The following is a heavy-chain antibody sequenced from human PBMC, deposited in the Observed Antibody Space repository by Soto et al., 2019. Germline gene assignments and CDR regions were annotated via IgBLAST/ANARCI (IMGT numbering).Heavy chain of an antibody. D-gene: IGHD1-26*01. CDR2: ISGGGGAT. CDR1: GFTFSRNA. Sequence: EVQLLESGGGLVQPGGSLRLSCAASGFTFSRNAMSWVRQAAGTGLEWVSGISGGGGATYYADSVKGRFTISRDNSKNTLYLQMNSLRAEDTAIYYCAKSEPYGSGSYYFDYWGQGTLVTVSS. J-gene: IGHJ4*02. V-gene: IGHV3-23*01. CDR3: AKSEPYGSGSYYFDY.